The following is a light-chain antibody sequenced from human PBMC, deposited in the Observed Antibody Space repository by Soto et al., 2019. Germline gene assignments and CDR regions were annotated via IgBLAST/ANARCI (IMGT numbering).Light chain of an antibody. CDR3: QQYNNWPRTWT. J-gene: IGKJ1*01. CDR2: GAS. V-gene: IGKV3-15*01. Sequence: EIVMTQSPATLSVSPGERATLSCRASQSVSSNLAWYQQKPGQAPRLLIYGASTRATGIPARFSGSGSGTEFTLTISSLQSEDFAVYDCQQYNNWPRTWTFGPRTKVEIK. CDR1: QSVSSN.